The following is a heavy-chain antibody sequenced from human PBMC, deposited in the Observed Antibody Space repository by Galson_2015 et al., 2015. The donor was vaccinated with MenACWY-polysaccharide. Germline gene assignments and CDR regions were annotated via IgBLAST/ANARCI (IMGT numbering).Heavy chain of an antibody. CDR2: SRNKARSYTT. V-gene: IGHV3-72*01. CDR1: GFTFSDLY. Sequence: SLRLSCAVSGFTFSDLYMDWVRQAPGKGLEWVGRSRNKARSYTTEYAAAVKDRFTISRDVSRNSLYLQMNSLKTEDTAVYYCVQAVPGAGPSWYIDYWGQGTQVTVSS. J-gene: IGHJ4*02. CDR3: VQAVPGAGPSWYIDY. D-gene: IGHD6-19*01.